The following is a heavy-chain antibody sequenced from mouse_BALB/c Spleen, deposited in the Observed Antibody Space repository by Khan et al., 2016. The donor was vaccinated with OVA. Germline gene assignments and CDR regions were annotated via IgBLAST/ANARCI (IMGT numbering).Heavy chain of an antibody. J-gene: IGHJ4*01. CDR1: GFSLSDYG. D-gene: IGHD1-1*02. Sequence: VQLQQSGPGLVAPSQSLSITCPVSGFSLSDYGVSWIRQPPGKGLEWLGVIWGGGSTYYNSALKSRLSFHKENSKSQVFLKMNSLQPEDTAINYWAKRLWSYYFALDYWGQGTSVTVSS. CDR3: AKRLWSYYFALDY. CDR2: IWGGGST. V-gene: IGHV2-6-5*01.